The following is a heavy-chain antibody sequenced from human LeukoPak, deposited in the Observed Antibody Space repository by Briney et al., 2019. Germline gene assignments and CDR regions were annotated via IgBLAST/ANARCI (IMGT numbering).Heavy chain of an antibody. D-gene: IGHD4-17*01. V-gene: IGHV1-18*01. CDR2: ISTYNGNT. CDR1: GYTFTNFG. CDR3: VSVTTDY. J-gene: IGHJ4*02. Sequence: ASVKVSCKASGYTFTNFGISWVRQAPGQGLEWLGWISTYNGNTNYAQKYQGRVTMTTDTSTSTAYMELSSLRSEDTAVYYCVSVTTDYWGQGTLVTVSS.